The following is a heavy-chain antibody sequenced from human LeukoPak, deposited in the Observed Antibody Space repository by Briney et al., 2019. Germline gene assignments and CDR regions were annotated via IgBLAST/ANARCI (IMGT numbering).Heavy chain of an antibody. J-gene: IGHJ4*02. CDR3: ASGGLQLWGPNF. V-gene: IGHV3-48*03. Sequence: PGGPLRLSCAASGFTFSSYEMNWVRQAPGKGLEWVSYISSSGSTIYYADSVKGRFTISRDNAKNSLYLQMNSLRAEDTAVYYCASGGLQLWGPNFGGQGTLVTVSS. CDR1: GFTFSSYE. D-gene: IGHD5-18*01. CDR2: ISSSGSTI.